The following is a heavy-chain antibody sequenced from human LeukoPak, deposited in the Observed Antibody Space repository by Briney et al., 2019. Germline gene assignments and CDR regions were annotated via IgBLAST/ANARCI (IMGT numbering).Heavy chain of an antibody. CDR2: IYYSGGT. J-gene: IGHJ3*02. D-gene: IGHD1-1*01. CDR1: GGSMSPFY. Sequence: SETLSLTCTVSGGSMSPFYWSWIRQSPGKGLEWIGSIYYSGGTNYNPSLKSRVTISVDTSKNQFSPELSSVTAADTAVYYCAVNSTKHTFDIWGQGTMVTVSS. V-gene: IGHV4-59*08. CDR3: AVNSTKHTFDI.